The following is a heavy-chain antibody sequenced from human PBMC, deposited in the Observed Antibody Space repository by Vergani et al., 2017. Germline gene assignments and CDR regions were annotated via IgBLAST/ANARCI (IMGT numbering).Heavy chain of an antibody. CDR1: GGSFSGYY. CDR3: ARGRRYSSSWPREYYFDY. V-gene: IGHV4-34*01. D-gene: IGHD6-13*01. J-gene: IGHJ4*02. CDR2: INHSGST. Sequence: QVQLQQWGAGLLKPSETLSLTCAVYGGSFSGYYWIWIRQPPGKGLEWIGEINHSGSTNYNPSLKSRVTIAVDTSKNPFSLKLSSVTAADTAVYYCARGRRYSSSWPREYYFDYWGQGTLVTVSS.